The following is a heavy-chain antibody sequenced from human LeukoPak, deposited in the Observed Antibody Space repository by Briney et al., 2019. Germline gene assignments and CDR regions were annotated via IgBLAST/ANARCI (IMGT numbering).Heavy chain of an antibody. J-gene: IGHJ4*02. V-gene: IGHV3-74*01. D-gene: IGHD5-24*01. CDR1: GFPFSTYW. CDR3: VRAGYRDAYNL. CDR2: INSDGSST. Sequence: GGSLRLSCAASGFPFSTYWMAWVRQVPGKGLVWVSRINSDGSSTSYADSVKGRFTISRDNGKNTLSLQMKSLRVEATAMYYCVRAGYRDAYNLWGQGTLVTVSS.